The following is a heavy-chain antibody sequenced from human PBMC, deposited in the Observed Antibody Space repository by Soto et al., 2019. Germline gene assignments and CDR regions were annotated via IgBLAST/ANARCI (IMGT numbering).Heavy chain of an antibody. V-gene: IGHV4-59*01. CDR2: IYYSGST. Sequence: PSETLSLTCTVSGGSISSYYWSWIRQPPGKGLEWIGYIYYSGSTNYNPSLKSRVTISVDTSKNQFSLKLSSVTAAGTAVYYCARDGARPIAAAGTNYYGMDVWGQGTTVTVSS. CDR1: GGSISSYY. J-gene: IGHJ6*02. CDR3: ARDGARPIAAAGTNYYGMDV. D-gene: IGHD6-13*01.